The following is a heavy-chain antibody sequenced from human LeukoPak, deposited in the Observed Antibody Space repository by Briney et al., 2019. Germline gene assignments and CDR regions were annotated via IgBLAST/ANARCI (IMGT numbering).Heavy chain of an antibody. J-gene: IGHJ4*02. Sequence: SETLSLTCAVYGGSFSASYWSWIRQPPGKGLQWIGEISHSGSATWNPSLKSRVTISVDTSKNRFSLKLSSVTAADTAVYYCARRSRGRVFDYWGQGTLVTVSS. V-gene: IGHV4-34*01. CDR1: GGSFSASY. D-gene: IGHD3-16*01. CDR2: ISHSGSA. CDR3: ARRSRGRVFDY.